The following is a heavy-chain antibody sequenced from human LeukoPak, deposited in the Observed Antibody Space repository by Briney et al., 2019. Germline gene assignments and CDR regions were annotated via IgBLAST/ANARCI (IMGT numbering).Heavy chain of an antibody. Sequence: SETLSLTCTVSGDSISSSSYYWGWIRQPPGKGLEWIGEINHSGSTNYNPSLKSRVTISVDTSKNQFSLKLSSVTAADTAVYYCARFDFWSGYYAYWGQGTLVTVSS. V-gene: IGHV4-39*07. J-gene: IGHJ4*02. CDR3: ARFDFWSGYYAY. CDR1: GDSISSSSYY. D-gene: IGHD3-3*01. CDR2: INHSGST.